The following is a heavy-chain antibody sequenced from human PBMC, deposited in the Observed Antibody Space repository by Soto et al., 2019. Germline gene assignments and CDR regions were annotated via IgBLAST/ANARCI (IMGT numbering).Heavy chain of an antibody. CDR3: ARVVDYYDPYYYYGMDV. J-gene: IGHJ6*02. CDR2: ISSSSSYI. CDR1: GFPFVTNA. Sequence: EVQLVESGGGLVKPGGSWSSPFAAPGFPFVTNARNWFRRPPGKGLDWSYSISSSSSYIYYADSVKGRFTISRDNAKNSLYLQMNSLRAEDTAVYYCARVVDYYDPYYYYGMDVWGQGTTVTVSS. V-gene: IGHV3-21*01. D-gene: IGHD3-22*01.